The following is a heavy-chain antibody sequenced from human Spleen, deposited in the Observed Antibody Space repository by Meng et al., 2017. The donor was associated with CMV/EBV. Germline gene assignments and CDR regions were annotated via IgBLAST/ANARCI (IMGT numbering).Heavy chain of an antibody. J-gene: IGHJ4*02. V-gene: IGHV3-30*02. Sequence: HVTAVESGGGVVQPGGSLRIYWAASGFTFSSDGMHWVRQAPGKGLEWVTFIRYDGSNKYYADSVKGRFTFSRDNSKNTLYLQLNSLRAEDTAVYYCAKDYGDRYFDYWGQGTLVTVSS. CDR3: AKDYGDRYFDY. CDR2: IRYDGSNK. D-gene: IGHD4-17*01. CDR1: GFTFSSDG.